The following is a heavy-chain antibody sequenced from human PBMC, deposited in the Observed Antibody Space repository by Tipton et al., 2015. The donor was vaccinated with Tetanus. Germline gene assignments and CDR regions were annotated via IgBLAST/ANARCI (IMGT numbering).Heavy chain of an antibody. CDR1: GGSFSNYF. D-gene: IGHD3-3*01. CDR3: ARANFDFSKKGPFDS. CDR2: ISPSGNT. J-gene: IGHJ4*02. Sequence: TLSLTCAVYGGSFSNYFWRWIRQPPGKGLEWIGEISPSGNTNYNPSLKSRVTISADTSKNQFSLKLASVTAADTAVYFCARANFDFSKKGPFDSWGQGILVIVSA. V-gene: IGHV4-34*01.